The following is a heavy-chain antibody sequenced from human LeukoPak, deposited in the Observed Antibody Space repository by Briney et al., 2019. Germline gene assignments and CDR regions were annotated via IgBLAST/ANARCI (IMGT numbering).Heavy chain of an antibody. CDR2: ISGSGGST. D-gene: IGHD3-22*01. J-gene: IGHJ1*01. Sequence: GGSLRLSCAASGFIFSSYAMSWVRQAPGKGLEWVSAISGSGGSTYYADSVKGRFTISRDNSKNTLYLQMNSLRAEDTAVYYCAKDYYDSSAVEYFQHWGQGTLVTVSS. CDR3: AKDYYDSSAVEYFQH. CDR1: GFIFSSYA. V-gene: IGHV3-23*01.